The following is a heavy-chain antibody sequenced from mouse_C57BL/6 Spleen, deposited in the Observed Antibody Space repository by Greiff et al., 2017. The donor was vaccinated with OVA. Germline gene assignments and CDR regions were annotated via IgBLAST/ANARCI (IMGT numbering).Heavy chain of an antibody. CDR3: TSGDDEEGHVY. Sequence: VKLQESGAELVRPGASVTLSCKASGYTFTDYEMHWVKQTPVHGLEWIGAIDPETGGTAYNQKFKGKAILTADKSSSTAYMELRSLTSEDSAVDYCTSGDDEEGHVYWGQGTTLTVSS. V-gene: IGHV1-15*01. J-gene: IGHJ2*01. D-gene: IGHD2-2*01. CDR1: GYTFTDYE. CDR2: IDPETGGT.